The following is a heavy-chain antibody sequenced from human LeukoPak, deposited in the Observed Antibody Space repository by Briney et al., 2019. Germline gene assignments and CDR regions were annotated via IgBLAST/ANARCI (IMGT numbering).Heavy chain of an antibody. CDR3: ARDLRNYDILTGYYFGDHWFDP. D-gene: IGHD3-9*01. V-gene: IGHV4-30-4*01. CDR1: GGSISSGDYY. CDR2: IYYSGRT. J-gene: IGHJ5*02. Sequence: SETLSLTCTVSGGSISSGDYYWRRIRQPPGKGLEWIGYIYYSGRTYYTPSLKSRVTISGDTSKNHFSLKLSSVTAADTAVYYCARDLRNYDILTGYYFGDHWFDPWGQGTLVTVSS.